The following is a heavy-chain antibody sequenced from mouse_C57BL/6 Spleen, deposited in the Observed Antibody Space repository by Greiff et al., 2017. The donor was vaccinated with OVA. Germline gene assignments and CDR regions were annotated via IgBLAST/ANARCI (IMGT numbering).Heavy chain of an antibody. Sequence: EVQLQQSGPELVKPGASVKISCKASGYTFTDYYMNWVKQSHGKSLEWIGDINPNNGGTSYNQKFKGKATLTVDKSSSTASMELRSLTSEDSADYYGASYGSRGHYAMDYWGQGTSVTVSS. V-gene: IGHV1-26*01. CDR1: GYTFTDYY. J-gene: IGHJ4*01. D-gene: IGHD1-1*01. CDR2: INPNNGGT. CDR3: ASYGSRGHYAMDY.